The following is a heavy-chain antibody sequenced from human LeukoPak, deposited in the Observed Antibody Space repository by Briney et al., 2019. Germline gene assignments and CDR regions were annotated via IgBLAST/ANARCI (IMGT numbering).Heavy chain of an antibody. V-gene: IGHV4-31*03. J-gene: IGHJ5*02. CDR1: GGSISSSSYY. Sequence: PSETLSFTCTVSGGSISSSSYYWSWIRQHPGKGLEWIGYIYYSGSTYYNPSLKSRVTISVDTSKNQFSLKLSSVTAADTAVYYCARYRYWLGITGTRTFDPWGQGTLVTVSS. CDR2: IYYSGST. D-gene: IGHD1-7*01. CDR3: ARYRYWLGITGTRTFDP.